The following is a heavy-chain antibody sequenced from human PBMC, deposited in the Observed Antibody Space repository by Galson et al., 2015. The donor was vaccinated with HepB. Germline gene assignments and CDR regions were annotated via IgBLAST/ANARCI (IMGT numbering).Heavy chain of an antibody. V-gene: IGHV1-8*01. D-gene: IGHD2-2*01. CDR2: MNPNSGNT. Sequence: SVKVSCKASGYTFTSYDINWVRQATGQGLEWMGWMNPNSGNTGYAQKFQGRVTMTRNTSISTAYMELSSLRSEDTAVYYCARGDGIVVVPAGYYMDVWGKGTTVTVSS. CDR1: GYTFTSYD. CDR3: ARGDGIVVVPAGYYMDV. J-gene: IGHJ6*03.